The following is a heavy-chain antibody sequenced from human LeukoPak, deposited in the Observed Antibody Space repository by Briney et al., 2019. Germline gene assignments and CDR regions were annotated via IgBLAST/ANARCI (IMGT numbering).Heavy chain of an antibody. CDR3: ARDPLTRGLGPDTIFDY. J-gene: IGHJ4*02. V-gene: IGHV3-30*04. Sequence: GGSLRLSCAASGFTFSSYTMHWVRQAPGKGLEWVAVISYDGSNKYYADSVKGRFTISRDNSKTTLYLQMNSLRVEDTAVYYCARDPLTRGLGPDTIFDYWGQGTLVTVSS. CDR1: GFTFSSYT. D-gene: IGHD1-14*01. CDR2: ISYDGSNK.